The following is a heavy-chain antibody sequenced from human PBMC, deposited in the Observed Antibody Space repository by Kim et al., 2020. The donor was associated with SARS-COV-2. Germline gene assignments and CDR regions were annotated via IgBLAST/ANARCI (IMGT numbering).Heavy chain of an antibody. CDR2: ISSSSSYI. Sequence: GGSLRLSCAASGFTFSSYSMNWVRQAPGKGLEWVSSISSSSSYIYYADSVKGRFTISRDNAKNSLYLQMNSLRAEDTAVYYCARDYKDCSSTSCYEDPREYYGMDVWGQGTTVTVSS. CDR3: ARDYKDCSSTSCYEDPREYYGMDV. CDR1: GFTFSSYS. V-gene: IGHV3-21*01. D-gene: IGHD2-2*01. J-gene: IGHJ6*02.